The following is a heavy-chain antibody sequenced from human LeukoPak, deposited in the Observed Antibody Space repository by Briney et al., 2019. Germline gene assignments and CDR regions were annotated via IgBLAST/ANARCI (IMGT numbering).Heavy chain of an antibody. CDR2: ISNSGVIT. V-gene: IGHV3-23*01. Sequence: EAGGSLRLSCAASGLTFSTYAMSWVRQAPGKGLEWVSTISNSGVITYYADSVKGRFTISRDNAKSTLYLQMNDLRAEDTATYYCAKGTDSSGRFDYWGQGTLVTVSA. J-gene: IGHJ4*02. D-gene: IGHD6-19*01. CDR3: AKGTDSSGRFDY. CDR1: GLTFSTYA.